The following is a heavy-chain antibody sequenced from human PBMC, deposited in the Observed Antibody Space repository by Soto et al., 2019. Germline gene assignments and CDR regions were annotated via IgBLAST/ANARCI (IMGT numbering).Heavy chain of an antibody. CDR3: ARYGVLHFYGMDV. CDR1: GGSISSSNW. V-gene: IGHV4-4*02. CDR2: ISHSGTT. J-gene: IGHJ6*02. D-gene: IGHD3-10*01. Sequence: QVQLQESGPGLVKPSGTLSLTCAVSGGSISSSNWWTWVRHSPGKGLEWIGEISHSGTTNYNPSLKSRITISLDKSKNQFSLELSSVTAADTAVYYCARYGVLHFYGMDVWGQGTTVTVSS.